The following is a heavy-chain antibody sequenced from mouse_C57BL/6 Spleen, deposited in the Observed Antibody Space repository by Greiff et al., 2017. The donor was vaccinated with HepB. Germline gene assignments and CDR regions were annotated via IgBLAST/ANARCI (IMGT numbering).Heavy chain of an antibody. Sequence: VQLQQPGAELVKPGASVKLSCKASGYTFTSYWMHWVKQRPGQGLEWIGMIHPNSGSTNYNEKFKSKATLTVDKSSSTAYMQLSSLTSEYSAVYYCARYYYDYDEWFAYWGQGTLVTVSA. CDR2: IHPNSGST. D-gene: IGHD2-4*01. J-gene: IGHJ3*01. V-gene: IGHV1-64*01. CDR1: GYTFTSYW. CDR3: ARYYYDYDEWFAY.